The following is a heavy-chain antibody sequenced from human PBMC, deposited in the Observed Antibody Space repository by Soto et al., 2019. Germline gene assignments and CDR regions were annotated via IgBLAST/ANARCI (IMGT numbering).Heavy chain of an antibody. CDR1: GFTFSNYW. CDR2: ISGDATST. J-gene: IGHJ2*01. CDR3: ASSISVAGPDWYFDL. Sequence: EVQLVETGGGSVQRGGSLRLSCAASGFTFSNYWMHWVRQAPGKGLVWVSRISGDATSTSYADSVQGRFSISRDNAKNARYLQMSSLRAEDTAVYYFASSISVAGPDWYFDLWGRGTLVTVS. D-gene: IGHD6-19*01. V-gene: IGHV3-74*01.